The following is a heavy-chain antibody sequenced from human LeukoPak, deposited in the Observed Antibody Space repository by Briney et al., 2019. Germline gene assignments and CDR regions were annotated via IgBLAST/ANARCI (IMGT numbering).Heavy chain of an antibody. CDR1: GFTFSSYG. V-gene: IGHV3-33*06. J-gene: IGHJ4*02. Sequence: GRSLRLSCAASGFTFSSYGMHWVRQAPGKGLEWVAVIWYDGSNKYYADSVKGRFTISRDNSKNTLYLQMNSLRAEDTAVYYCAKARTSIVVVKVYFDYWGQGTLVTVSS. D-gene: IGHD3-22*01. CDR3: AKARTSIVVVKVYFDY. CDR2: IWYDGSNK.